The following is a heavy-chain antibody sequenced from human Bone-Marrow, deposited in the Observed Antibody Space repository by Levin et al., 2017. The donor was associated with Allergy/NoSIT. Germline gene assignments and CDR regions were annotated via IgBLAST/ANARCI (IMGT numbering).Heavy chain of an antibody. D-gene: IGHD3-10*02. CDR2: IIPIYDLT. CDR3: AIVVDVPGLDS. J-gene: IGHJ4*02. Sequence: KISCQASGGTFSNYAISWVRQAPGQGLEWMGRIIPIYDLTNYAQMFQDRVTITADKSTTTVYMEMSSLRSDDTAVYYCAIVVDVPGLDSWGQGTLVTVSS. V-gene: IGHV1-69*04. CDR1: GGTFSNYA.